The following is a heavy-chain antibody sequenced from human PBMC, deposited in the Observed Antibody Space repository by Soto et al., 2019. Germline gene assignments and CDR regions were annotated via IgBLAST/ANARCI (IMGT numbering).Heavy chain of an antibody. CDR2: IYYSGST. CDR1: GGSVSSSSYY. V-gene: IGHV4-39*01. CDR3: ASIAYNWNYLLN. J-gene: IGHJ1*01. Sequence: SETLSLTCTVSGGSVSSSSYYWGWIRQPPGKGLEWIGTIYYSGSTHYNPSLKSRVTISVDTSQNQFSLKLSSVTAADTAVYYCASIAYNWNYLLNWGQGTLVTVSS. D-gene: IGHD1-7*01.